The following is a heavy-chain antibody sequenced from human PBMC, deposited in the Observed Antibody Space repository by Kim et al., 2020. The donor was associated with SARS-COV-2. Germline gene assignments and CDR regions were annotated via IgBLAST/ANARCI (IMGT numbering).Heavy chain of an antibody. D-gene: IGHD3-22*01. CDR2: ISYDGSNK. CDR1: GFTFSSYG. V-gene: IGHV3-30*18. Sequence: GGSLRLSCAASGFTFSSYGMHWVRQAPGKGLEWVAVISYDGSNKYYADSVKDRFTISRDHSKNTLYLQMNSLRAEDTSVYYCAKSGYYDSSGYWGHYFD. CDR3: AKSGYYDSSGYWGHYFD. J-gene: IGHJ4*01.